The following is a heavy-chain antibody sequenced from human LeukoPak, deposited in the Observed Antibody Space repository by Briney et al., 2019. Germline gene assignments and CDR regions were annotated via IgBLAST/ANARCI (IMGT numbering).Heavy chain of an antibody. CDR3: ARDGETYYYDSSGSAGYYFDY. J-gene: IGHJ4*02. Sequence: PGASVKVSCKASGGTFSSYAISWVRQAPGQGLEWMGWVSAYNGNTNYAQKLQGRVTMTTDTSTSTAYMELRSLRSDDTAVYYCARDGETYYYDSSGSAGYYFDYWGQGTLVTVSS. D-gene: IGHD3-22*01. CDR2: VSAYNGNT. V-gene: IGHV1-18*01. CDR1: GGTFSSYA.